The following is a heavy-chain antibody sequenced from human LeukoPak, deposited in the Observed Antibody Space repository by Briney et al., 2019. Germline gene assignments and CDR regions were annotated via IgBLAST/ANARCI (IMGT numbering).Heavy chain of an antibody. CDR2: IYPGDSDT. CDR3: ARFEYSSSYIDY. J-gene: IGHJ4*02. D-gene: IGHD6-6*01. CDR1: GSRFTSYW. V-gene: IGHV5-51*01. Sequence: GASLKISCKGSGSRFTSYWIGWVRQMPGKGLEWMGIIYPGDSDTRFSPSVQGQITISADKSISTAYLQWSSLKASDTAMYYCARFEYSSSYIDYWGQGTLVTVSS.